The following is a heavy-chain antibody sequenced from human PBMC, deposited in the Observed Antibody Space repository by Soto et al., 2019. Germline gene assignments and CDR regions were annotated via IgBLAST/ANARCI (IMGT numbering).Heavy chain of an antibody. CDR3: ARGVITAARTYYYYYGMDV. J-gene: IGHJ6*02. Sequence: SETLSLTCTVSGGSISSYYWSWIRQPPGKGLEWIGYIYYSGSTNYNPSLKSRVTISVDTSKNQFSLKLSSVTAADTAVYYCARGVITAARTYYYYYGMDVWGQGTTVTVS. V-gene: IGHV4-59*01. CDR1: GGSISSYY. CDR2: IYYSGST. D-gene: IGHD2-2*01.